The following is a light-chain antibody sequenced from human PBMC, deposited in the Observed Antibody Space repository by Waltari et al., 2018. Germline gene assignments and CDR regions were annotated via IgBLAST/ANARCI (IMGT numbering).Light chain of an antibody. Sequence: DIQMTQSPSTLSASVGDRVTITCRASQRIGTSLAWYQQKAGKAPKILVYEASTLESGVPSTFTGSGSGTEFTLNISSLQPDDLATYYCQQYQVYSVLTFGGGTKVEIK. V-gene: IGKV1-5*03. J-gene: IGKJ4*02. CDR3: QQYQVYSVLT. CDR2: EAS. CDR1: QRIGTS.